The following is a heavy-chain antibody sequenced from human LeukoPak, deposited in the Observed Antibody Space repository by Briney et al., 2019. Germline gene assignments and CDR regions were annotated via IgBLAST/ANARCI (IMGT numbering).Heavy chain of an antibody. CDR1: GGTFSSYA. J-gene: IGHJ4*02. Sequence: GASVKVSCKASGGTFSSYAISWVRQAPGQGLEWMGRIIPILGIANYAQKFQGRVTITADKSTSTAYMELSSLRSEDTAVYYCARGSSTYYYDSSGYLRDYWGQGTLVTVSS. CDR2: IIPILGIA. CDR3: ARGSSTYYYDSSGYLRDY. V-gene: IGHV1-69*04. D-gene: IGHD3-22*01.